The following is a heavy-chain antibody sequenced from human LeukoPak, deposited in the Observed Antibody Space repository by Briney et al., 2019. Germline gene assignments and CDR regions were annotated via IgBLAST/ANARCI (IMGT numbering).Heavy chain of an antibody. CDR1: GFTFSRHW. J-gene: IGHJ4*02. CDR2: IKEDGSVK. D-gene: IGHD6-6*01. CDR3: MAESSSPWEGY. V-gene: IGHV3-7*01. Sequence: GGSLRLSCAASGFTFSRHWMEWVRQAPGKGREWVANIKEDGSVKNYVDSVKGRFTISRDNAKNSLYLQMNSLRAEDTAVYYCMAESSSPWEGYWGQGTLVTVSS.